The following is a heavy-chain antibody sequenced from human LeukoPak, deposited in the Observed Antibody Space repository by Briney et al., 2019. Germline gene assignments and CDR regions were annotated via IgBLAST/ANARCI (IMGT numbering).Heavy chain of an antibody. CDR2: IKSKTDGGTT. CDR3: TTDPTMVRGVMADAVT. V-gene: IGHV3-15*01. J-gene: IGHJ5*02. CDR1: GFTFSNAW. D-gene: IGHD3-10*01. Sequence: GGSLRLSCAASGFTFSNAWMSWVRQAPGKGLEWVGRIKSKTDGGTTDYAAPVKGRFTISRDDSKNTLYLQMNSLKTEDTAVYYCTTDPTMVRGVMADAVTWGQGTLVTVSS.